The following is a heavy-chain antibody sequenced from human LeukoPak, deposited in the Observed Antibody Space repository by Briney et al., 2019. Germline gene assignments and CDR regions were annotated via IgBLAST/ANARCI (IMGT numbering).Heavy chain of an antibody. J-gene: IGHJ3*02. CDR2: INHSGST. CDR1: GGSFSGYY. V-gene: IGHV4-34*01. Sequence: SETLSLTCAVSGGSFSGYYWSWIRQPPGKGLEWIGEINHSGSTNYKQSVKSRVTISIDKSKNPFFLKLNPLIAAGTAVYTGAREGSMITVRGAGDDAFYIWGGGTMVTVSS. CDR3: AREGSMITVRGAGDDAFYI. D-gene: IGHD3-16*01.